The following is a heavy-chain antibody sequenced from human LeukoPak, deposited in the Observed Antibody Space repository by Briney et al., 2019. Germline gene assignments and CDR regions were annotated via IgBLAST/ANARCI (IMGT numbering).Heavy chain of an antibody. J-gene: IGHJ4*02. Sequence: ASVKVSCKASGYTFTSYGISWVRQAPGHGLEWMGWINPNSGVRKYAQKFQGRITMTGDTSLSTAYMDLSRLRSDDTAVYYCATGLPKENYGDYYFDYWGQGTLVTVSS. V-gene: IGHV1-2*02. CDR3: ATGLPKENYGDYYFDY. CDR2: INPNSGVR. D-gene: IGHD4-17*01. CDR1: GYTFTSYG.